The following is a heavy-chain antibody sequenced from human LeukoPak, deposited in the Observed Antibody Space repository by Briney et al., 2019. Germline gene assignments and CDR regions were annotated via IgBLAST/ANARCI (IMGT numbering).Heavy chain of an antibody. CDR2: INPNSGGT. D-gene: IGHD5-12*01. J-gene: IGHJ4*02. CDR1: GYTFTGYY. V-gene: IGHV1-2*02. Sequence: ASVKVSCKASGYTFTGYYMHWVRQAPGQGLEWMGWINPNSGGTNYAQKFQGRVTMTRDTSISTAYMEVSTLTSDDTAVFYCAREGSGYPYWGQGTLVTVSS. CDR3: AREGSGYPY.